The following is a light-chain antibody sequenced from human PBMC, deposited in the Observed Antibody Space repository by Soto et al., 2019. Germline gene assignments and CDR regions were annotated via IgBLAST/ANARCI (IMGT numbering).Light chain of an antibody. Sequence: IVLTRSPGSLSLSPGEGATLSCRASLSVSNNYLAWYQQKPGQALRLLIYGASTRATGIPDRFSGSGSGTDFTLSISRLDPEDSAVYFCQHYGGSPLITFGQGTRLEI. J-gene: IGKJ5*01. CDR3: QHYGGSPLIT. CDR2: GAS. CDR1: LSVSNNY. V-gene: IGKV3-20*01.